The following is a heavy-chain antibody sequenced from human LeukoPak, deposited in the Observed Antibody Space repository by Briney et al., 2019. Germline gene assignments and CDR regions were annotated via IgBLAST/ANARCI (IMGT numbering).Heavy chain of an antibody. D-gene: IGHD3-3*01. J-gene: IGHJ4*02. Sequence: PSETLSLTCAVYGRSFSGYYWSWIRQPPGKGLEWIGEINHSGSTNYNPSLKSRVTISVDTSKNQFSLKLSSVTAADTAVYYCARAHYTFSRYGGFDYWGQGTPVTVSS. V-gene: IGHV4-34*01. CDR2: INHSGST. CDR1: GRSFSGYY. CDR3: ARAHYTFSRYGGFDY.